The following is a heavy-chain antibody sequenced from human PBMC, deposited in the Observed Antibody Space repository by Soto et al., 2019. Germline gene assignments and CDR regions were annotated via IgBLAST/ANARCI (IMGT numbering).Heavy chain of an antibody. D-gene: IGHD6-13*01. J-gene: IGHJ4*02. V-gene: IGHV4-34*01. CDR3: ARFLAHGSHVRIAAAGKNYFDY. Sequence: QVQLQQWGAGLLKPSETLSLTCAVYGGSFSGYYWSWIRQPPGKGLEWIGEINHSGSTNYNPSLKSRVTISVDTSKNQFSLKLSSVTAADTAVYYCARFLAHGSHVRIAAAGKNYFDYWGQGTLVTVSS. CDR2: INHSGST. CDR1: GGSFSGYY.